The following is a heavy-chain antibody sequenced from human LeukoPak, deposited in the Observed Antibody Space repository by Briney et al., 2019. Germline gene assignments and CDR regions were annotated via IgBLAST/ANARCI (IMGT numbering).Heavy chain of an antibody. Sequence: PSETLSLTCGVYGGPFSDHYWSRIRQTPGKGLEWIGEINHSGSTNYNPSLKSRVTISVDTSKNQFSLKLSSVTAADTAVYYCARVTADAFDIWGQGTMVTVSS. CDR1: GGPFSDHY. V-gene: IGHV4-34*01. CDR2: INHSGST. J-gene: IGHJ3*02. CDR3: ARVTADAFDI.